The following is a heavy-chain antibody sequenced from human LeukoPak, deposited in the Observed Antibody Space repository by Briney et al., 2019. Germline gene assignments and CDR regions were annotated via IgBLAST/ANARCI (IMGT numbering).Heavy chain of an antibody. J-gene: IGHJ5*02. CDR2: ISSSGSTI. CDR1: GFTFSDYY. Sequence: GGSLGLSCAASGFTFSDYYMSWIRQAPGKGLEWVSYISSSGSTIYYADSVKGRFTISRDNAKNSLYLQMNSLRAEDTAVYYCARSVPAAIQDGWFDPWGQGTLVTVSS. V-gene: IGHV3-11*01. CDR3: ARSVPAAIQDGWFDP. D-gene: IGHD2-2*02.